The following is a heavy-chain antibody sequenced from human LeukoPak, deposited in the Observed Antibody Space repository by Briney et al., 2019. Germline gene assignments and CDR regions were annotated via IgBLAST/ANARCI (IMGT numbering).Heavy chain of an antibody. V-gene: IGHV4-59*12. CDR2: IYYSGST. J-gene: IGHJ5*02. D-gene: IGHD2-2*02. Sequence: PSETLSLTCTVSGGSISSYYWSWIRQPPGKGLEWIGYIYYSGSTNYNPSLKSRVTISVDTSKNQFSLKLSSVTAADTAVYYCARGPGEVVPAAIGWFDPWGQGTLVTVSS. CDR1: GGSISSYY. CDR3: ARGPGEVVPAAIGWFDP.